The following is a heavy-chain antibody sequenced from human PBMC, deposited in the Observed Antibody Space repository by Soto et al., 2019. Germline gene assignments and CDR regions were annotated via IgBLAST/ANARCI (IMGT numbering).Heavy chain of an antibody. J-gene: IGHJ6*02. V-gene: IGHV4-30-4*01. CDR2: IYYSGST. D-gene: IGHD2-8*01. Sequence: TLSLTCTVSGGCISSGDYYWSWIRQPPGKGLEWSGYIYYSGSTYYNPSLESRVTISVDTSKNQFSLKLSSVTAADTAVYYCARGCVGCTNGVCYPLGYYYYYGMDAWGQGTTVTVSS. CDR3: ARGCVGCTNGVCYPLGYYYYYGMDA. CDR1: GGCISSGDYY.